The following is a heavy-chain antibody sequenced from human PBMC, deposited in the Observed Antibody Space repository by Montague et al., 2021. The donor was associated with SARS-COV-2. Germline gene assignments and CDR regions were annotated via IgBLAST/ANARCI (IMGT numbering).Heavy chain of an antibody. D-gene: IGHD3-22*01. Sequence: SETLSLTCTVSGGSISGYCWSWIRQTPGKGLEWTGYISYSGSTNYSPSLKSRVTIFLDTSKNQFSLKLSSVTAADTAVYFCARDLYDSAGYLRDAFDIWGQGTMVTVSS. V-gene: IGHV4-59*13. J-gene: IGHJ3*02. CDR1: GGSISGYC. CDR2: ISYSGST. CDR3: ARDLYDSAGYLRDAFDI.